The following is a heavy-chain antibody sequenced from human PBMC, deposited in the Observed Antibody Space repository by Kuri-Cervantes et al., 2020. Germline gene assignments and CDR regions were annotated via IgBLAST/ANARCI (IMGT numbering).Heavy chain of an antibody. CDR3: AKDAKDGWSGYYPWQGTDYYYYGMDV. Sequence: GESLKISCAASGFTVSSNYMSWVRQAPGKGLEWVSVFYSGGSTYYADSVKGRFTISRDNSKNTLYLQMNSLRAEDTAVYYCAKDAKDGWSGYYPWQGTDYYYYGMDVWGQGTTVTVSS. J-gene: IGHJ6*02. CDR2: FYSGGST. D-gene: IGHD3-3*01. CDR1: GFTVSSNY. V-gene: IGHV3-53*01.